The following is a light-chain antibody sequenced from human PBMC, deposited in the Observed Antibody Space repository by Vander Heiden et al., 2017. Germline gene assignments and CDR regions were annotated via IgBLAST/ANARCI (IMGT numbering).Light chain of an antibody. J-gene: IGLJ3*02. CDR2: QAN. CDR3: QAWDNNIMM. Sequence: SYELTQPPSVSVSPGQTARITCSGDRLGDKYACWYKQKPGQSPVLFIYQANRRPSGIPERFSGSTSANTATLTISGTQPMDEADYYCQAWDNNIMMFGGGTKLTVL. CDR1: RLGDKY. V-gene: IGLV3-1*01.